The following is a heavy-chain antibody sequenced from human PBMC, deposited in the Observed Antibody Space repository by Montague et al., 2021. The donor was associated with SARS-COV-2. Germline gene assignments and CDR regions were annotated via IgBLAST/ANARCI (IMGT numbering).Heavy chain of an antibody. J-gene: IGHJ5*02. Sequence: SETLSLTCTVSGGSISSYYWSWIRQPPAKGLEWIWYIYYSGSTNYNPSLKSRVTISVDTSTNQFSLKLSSVTAADTAVYYYATQPCTNGVCENWFDPWGQGTLVTVSS. CDR2: IYYSGST. CDR1: GGSISSYY. D-gene: IGHD2-8*01. CDR3: ATQPCTNGVCENWFDP. V-gene: IGHV4-59*01.